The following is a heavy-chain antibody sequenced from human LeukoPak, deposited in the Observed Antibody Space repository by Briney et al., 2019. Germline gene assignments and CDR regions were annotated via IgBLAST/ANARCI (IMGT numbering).Heavy chain of an antibody. Sequence: GGSLRLSCAASGFTFSSYSMNWVRQAPGKGLEWVSSISSNSSYIYYADSVKGRFTISRDDAKNSLYLQMNSLRAEDTAVYYCARKGAGYSGYGIDYWGQGTLVTVSS. V-gene: IGHV3-21*01. J-gene: IGHJ4*02. CDR1: GFTFSSYS. CDR2: ISSNSSYI. CDR3: ARKGAGYSGYGIDY. D-gene: IGHD5-12*01.